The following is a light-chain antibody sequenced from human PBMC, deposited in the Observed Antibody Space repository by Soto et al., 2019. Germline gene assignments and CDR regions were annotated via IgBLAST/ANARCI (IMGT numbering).Light chain of an antibody. Sequence: DIQMTQSPSSLSASVGDRVTITCRASQSISSYLNWYQQKPGKAPKLLIYAASSLQSGVPSRFSGSGSGTDFTLTISRLEPEDFAMYYCQQFGTSRLTFGGGTMVDIK. J-gene: IGKJ4*01. CDR2: AAS. CDR3: QQFGTSRLT. V-gene: IGKV1-39*01. CDR1: QSISSY.